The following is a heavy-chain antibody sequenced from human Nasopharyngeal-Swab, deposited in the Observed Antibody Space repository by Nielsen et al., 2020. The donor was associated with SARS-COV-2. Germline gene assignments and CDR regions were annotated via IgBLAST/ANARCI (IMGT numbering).Heavy chain of an antibody. Sequence: ASVKVSCKASGYNFISHAIHWVRQAPGHRLEWMGWINGGNGDTRYSQMFQGRVTITRDTSASTAYMELSSLRSEDTAVYYCARDQRRPADKGYSYYGMDVWGQGTTVTVSS. CDR3: ARDQRRPADKGYSYYGMDV. CDR2: INGGNGDT. J-gene: IGHJ6*02. CDR1: GYNFISHA. D-gene: IGHD2-2*01. V-gene: IGHV1-3*01.